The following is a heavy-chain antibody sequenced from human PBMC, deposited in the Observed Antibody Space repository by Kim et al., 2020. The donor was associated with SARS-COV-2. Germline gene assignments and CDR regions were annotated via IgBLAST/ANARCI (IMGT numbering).Heavy chain of an antibody. CDR3: ARMVRGRPKKNYGLDG. D-gene: IGHD3-10*01. CDR1: GGSFSGYY. J-gene: IGHJ6*02. V-gene: IGHV4-34*01. Sequence: SETLSLTCAVYGGSFSGYYWSWIRQPPGKGLEWIGEINHSGSTNYNSSLKSRVTISVDTSKNQFSLKLISVTAADTAVYYCARMVRGRPKKNYGLDGWGQGTTVTVSS. CDR2: INHSGST.